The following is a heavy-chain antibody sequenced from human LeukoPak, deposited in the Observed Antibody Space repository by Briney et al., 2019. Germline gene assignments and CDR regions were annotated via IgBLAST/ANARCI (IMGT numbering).Heavy chain of an antibody. CDR2: IYYSGST. V-gene: IGHV4-39*01. CDR3: ARSGLLGWLLCLGFCDWLDP. Sequence: SETLSLTCTVSGGSISSSTYYWGWIRQPPGKGLEWIGSIYYSGSTYYNPSLKSRVTISVDTSKNQFSLKLSSVTAADTAVYYCARSGLLGWLLCLGFCDWLDPWGQGTLVTVSS. J-gene: IGHJ5*02. D-gene: IGHD3-3*01. CDR1: GGSISSSTYY.